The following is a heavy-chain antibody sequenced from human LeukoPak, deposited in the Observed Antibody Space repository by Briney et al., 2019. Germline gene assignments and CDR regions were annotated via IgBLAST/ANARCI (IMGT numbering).Heavy chain of an antibody. J-gene: IGHJ4*01. CDR1: GFSLSNFQ. Sequence: GSLRLSCVASGFSLSNFQMYWVRQAPGKGLEWGSIISLDGSTEFYADSVKGRFTISRDNSKNTLYLQINSLRAEDTAVYYCARHRLRYTSGWYYFDYWGHGTLATASS. CDR2: ISLDGSTE. CDR3: ARHRLRYTSGWYYFDY. V-gene: IGHV3-30-3*01. D-gene: IGHD6-19*01.